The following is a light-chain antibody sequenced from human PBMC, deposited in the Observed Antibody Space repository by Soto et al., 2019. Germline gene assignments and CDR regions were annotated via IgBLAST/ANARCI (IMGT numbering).Light chain of an antibody. V-gene: IGKV1-6*01. J-gene: IGKJ1*01. CDR2: GAT. Sequence: AIQMTQSPSSLSASVGDRVTITCRASQGIRNDLDWYQQKPGKAPKLLIYGATSLQTGVPSRFSGSGSGTDFTLTISSLQPEDFSTYYCLQHSNIPPTFGQGTKV. CDR3: LQHSNIPPT. CDR1: QGIRND.